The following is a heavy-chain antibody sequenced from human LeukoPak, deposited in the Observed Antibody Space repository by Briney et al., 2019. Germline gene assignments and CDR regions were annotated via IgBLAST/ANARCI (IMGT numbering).Heavy chain of an antibody. CDR2: IWYDGSNK. CDR1: GFTFSSYG. CDR3: AGGEYYDFWSGYSLPRDYYYGMDV. Sequence: GGSLRLSCAASGFTFSSYGMPWVRQAPGKGLEWVAVIWYDGSNKYYADSVKGRFTISRDNAKNSLYLQMNSLRAEDTAVYYCAGGEYYDFWSGYSLPRDYYYGMDVWGQGTTVTVSS. J-gene: IGHJ6*02. V-gene: IGHV3-33*03. D-gene: IGHD3-3*01.